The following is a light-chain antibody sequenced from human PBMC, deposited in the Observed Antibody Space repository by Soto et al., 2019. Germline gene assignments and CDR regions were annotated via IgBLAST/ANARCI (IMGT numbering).Light chain of an antibody. V-gene: IGKV1-5*01. CDR1: QTISSW. CDR2: DAS. Sequence: DSVKPPCPCTLSVSVGDRVTITCRASQTISSWLAWYQQKPGRAPKVLISDASTLESGVPSRFSGSGSGTEFTLTINSLQPNDFGVYYCQQYNSYSRSFGQGIKVDI. J-gene: IGKJ1*01. CDR3: QQYNSYSRS.